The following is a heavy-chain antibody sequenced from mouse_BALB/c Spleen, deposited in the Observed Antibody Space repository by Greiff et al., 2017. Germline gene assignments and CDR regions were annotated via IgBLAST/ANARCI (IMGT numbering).Heavy chain of an antibody. CDR3: ARGMITFFYAMDY. Sequence: EVQVVESGGGLVQPGGSLKLSCAASGFTFSDYYMYWVRQTPEKRLEWVATISDGGSYTYYPDSVKGRFTISRDNAKNNLYLQMSSLKSEDTAMYYCARGMITFFYAMDYWGQGTSVTVSS. J-gene: IGHJ4*01. CDR2: ISDGGSYT. D-gene: IGHD2-4*01. V-gene: IGHV5-4*02. CDR1: GFTFSDYY.